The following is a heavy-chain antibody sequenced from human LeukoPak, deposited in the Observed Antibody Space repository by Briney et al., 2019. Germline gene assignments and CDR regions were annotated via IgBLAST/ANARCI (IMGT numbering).Heavy chain of an antibody. V-gene: IGHV3-7*01. CDR2: IDQGGSVR. D-gene: IGHD6-13*01. Sequence: GGSLRLSCAASGFSFSSYWMSWVRQTPEKGLEFVANIDQGGSVRNYMDSLKGRCTISRDNAKKSLYLEVNSLRADDTAVYYCARDPESSSLDLWGRGALVTVSS. J-gene: IGHJ5*02. CDR1: GFSFSSYW. CDR3: ARDPESSSLDL.